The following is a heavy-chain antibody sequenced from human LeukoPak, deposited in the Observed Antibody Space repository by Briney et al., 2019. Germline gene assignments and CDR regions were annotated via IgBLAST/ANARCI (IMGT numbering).Heavy chain of an antibody. CDR1: GYTFTGYY. V-gene: IGHV1-2*06. Sequence: GASVTLSCKASGYTFTGYYMHWVRQAPGQGLEWMGLINSNSGDTNYAQKFQGTVTMTRDTSISTAYKELSSLRSDDTAVYYCASDPNLRSPYYYDSSGYPNWGQGTLVTVSS. J-gene: IGHJ4*02. CDR2: INSNSGDT. CDR3: ASDPNLRSPYYYDSSGYPN. D-gene: IGHD3-22*01.